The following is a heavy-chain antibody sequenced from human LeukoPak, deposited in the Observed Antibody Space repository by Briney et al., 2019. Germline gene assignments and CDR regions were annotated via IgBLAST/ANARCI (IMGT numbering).Heavy chain of an antibody. J-gene: IGHJ6*03. D-gene: IGHD2-2*01. Sequence: VASVKVSCKASGGTFSSYAISWVRQAPGQGLEWMGGIIPIFGTANYAQKFQGRVTITADESTSTAYMELSSLRSEDTAVYYCASCREDIVVVPAAIPYYYYMDVWGKGTTVTISS. CDR1: GGTFSSYA. CDR2: IIPIFGTA. V-gene: IGHV1-69*13. CDR3: ASCREDIVVVPAAIPYYYYMDV.